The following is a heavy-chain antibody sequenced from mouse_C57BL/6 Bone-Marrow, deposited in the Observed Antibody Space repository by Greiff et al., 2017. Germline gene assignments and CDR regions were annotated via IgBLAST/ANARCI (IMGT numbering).Heavy chain of an antibody. CDR3: ARGGLYYGSSYDY. J-gene: IGHJ2*01. D-gene: IGHD1-1*01. Sequence: QVQLQQSGPELVKPGASVKISCKASGYAFSSSWMNWVKQRPGKGLEWIGRIYPGDGDTNYNGKFKGKATLTADKSSSTAYMQLSSLTSEDSAVYVCARGGLYYGSSYDYWGKGTTLTVSS. CDR2: IYPGDGDT. V-gene: IGHV1-82*01. CDR1: GYAFSSSW.